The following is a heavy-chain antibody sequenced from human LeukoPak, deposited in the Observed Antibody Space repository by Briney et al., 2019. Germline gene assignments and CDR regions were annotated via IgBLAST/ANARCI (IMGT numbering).Heavy chain of an antibody. CDR2: IYYTGST. V-gene: IGHV4-59*01. CDR3: ARAFSSGWYPYSIGGLWFDY. D-gene: IGHD6-19*01. J-gene: IGHJ4*02. CDR1: GGSISSYY. Sequence: SETLSLTCTVSGGSISSYYWSWLRQPPGKGLEWIGYIYYTGSTNYNPSLKSRATISVDTSKNQSSLKLSSVTAADTAVYYCARAFSSGWYPYSIGGLWFDYWGQGTLVTVSS.